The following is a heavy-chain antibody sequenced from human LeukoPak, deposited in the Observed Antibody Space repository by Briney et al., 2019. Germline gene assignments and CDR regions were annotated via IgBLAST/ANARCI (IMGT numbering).Heavy chain of an antibody. CDR3: VTRYSSSSPFDY. Sequence: ASVKVSCKASGYTFTGYYMHWVRQAPGRGLEWMGIINPSGGSTSYAQKFQGRVTMTRDMSTSTVYMELSSLRSEDTAVYYCVTRYSSSSPFDYWGQGTLVTVSS. V-gene: IGHV1-46*03. CDR1: GYTFTGYY. J-gene: IGHJ4*02. CDR2: INPSGGST. D-gene: IGHD6-13*01.